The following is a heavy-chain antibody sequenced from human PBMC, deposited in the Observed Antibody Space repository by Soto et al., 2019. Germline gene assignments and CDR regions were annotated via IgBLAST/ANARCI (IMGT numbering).Heavy chain of an antibody. J-gene: IGHJ4*02. Sequence: PSETLSLTCAVSGGSISSSNWWSWVRQPPGKGLEWIGEIYHSGSTNYNPSLKSRVTISVDKSKNQFSLKLSSVTAADTAVYYCARVRYSYGPIFDYWGQGTLVTVSS. CDR3: ARVRYSYGPIFDY. CDR1: GGSISSSNW. CDR2: IYHSGST. V-gene: IGHV4-4*02. D-gene: IGHD5-18*01.